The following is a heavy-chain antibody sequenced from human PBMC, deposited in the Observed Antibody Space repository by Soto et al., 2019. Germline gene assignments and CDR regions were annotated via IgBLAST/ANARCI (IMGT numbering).Heavy chain of an antibody. CDR1: GGSFSGYY. Sequence: QVQLQQWGAGLLKPSETLSLTCAVYGGSFSGYYWTWIRQPPGKGLEWIGEVNHSGSTNYNPSLKSRVAISVDTSKNQFSLKLRSLTAADTAVYYCAKDFSRYQLLPYYYGMDVWGQGTTVTVSS. CDR3: AKDFSRYQLLPYYYGMDV. J-gene: IGHJ6*02. D-gene: IGHD2-2*01. V-gene: IGHV4-34*01. CDR2: VNHSGST.